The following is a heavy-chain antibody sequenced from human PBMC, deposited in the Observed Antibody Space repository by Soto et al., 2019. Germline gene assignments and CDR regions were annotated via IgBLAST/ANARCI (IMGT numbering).Heavy chain of an antibody. Sequence: GGSLRLSCAASGFTFSSYGMHWVRQAPGKGLEWVAVIWYDGSNKYYADSVKGRFTISRDNSKNTLYLQMNSLRAEDTAVYYCARGIATHDYGDYAETPIGSHNWFDPWGQGTLVTVSS. CDR1: GFTFSSYG. J-gene: IGHJ5*02. D-gene: IGHD4-17*01. CDR2: IWYDGSNK. CDR3: ARGIATHDYGDYAETPIGSHNWFDP. V-gene: IGHV3-33*01.